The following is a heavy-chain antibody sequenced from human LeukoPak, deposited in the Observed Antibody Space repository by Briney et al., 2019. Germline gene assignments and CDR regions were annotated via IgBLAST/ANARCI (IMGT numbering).Heavy chain of an antibody. J-gene: IGHJ5*02. CDR2: IYYSGST. CDR1: GGSISSGGYY. Sequence: PSETLSLTCSVSGGSISSGGYYWSWIRQPPGKGLEWIGSIYYSGSTYYNPSLKSRVTISVDTSKNQFSLKLSSVTAADTAVYYCARDLWSHFDWLLFQFDPWGQGTLVTVSS. CDR3: ARDLWSHFDWLLFQFDP. D-gene: IGHD3-9*01. V-gene: IGHV4-39*07.